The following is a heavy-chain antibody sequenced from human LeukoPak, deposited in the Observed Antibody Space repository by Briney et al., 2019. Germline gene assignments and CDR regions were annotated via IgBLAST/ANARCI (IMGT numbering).Heavy chain of an antibody. CDR1: GFTFSSYT. V-gene: IGHV3-21*01. CDR3: AKFSRAADSY. Sequence: GGSLRLSCAASGFTFSSYTMNWVRQAPGKGLAWVSSISSSSTYIYYADSVKGRFSISRDNAKNSLYLQMNSLRAEDTAVYYCAKFSRAADSYWGQGTLVTVSS. J-gene: IGHJ4*02. CDR2: ISSSSTYI. D-gene: IGHD2-15*01.